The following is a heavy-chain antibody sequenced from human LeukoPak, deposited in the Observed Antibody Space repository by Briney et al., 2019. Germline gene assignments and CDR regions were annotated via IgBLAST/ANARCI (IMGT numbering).Heavy chain of an antibody. D-gene: IGHD3-10*01. J-gene: IGHJ4*02. CDR1: GYTFTSYG. Sequence: ASVKVSCKASGYTFTSYGISWVRQATGQGLEWMGWMNPNSGNTGYAQKFQGRVTMTRNTSISTAYMELSSLRSEDTAVYYCARKSYYYGSGSYYNMGYWGQGTLVTVSS. CDR3: ARKSYYYGSGSYYNMGY. V-gene: IGHV1-8*02. CDR2: MNPNSGNT.